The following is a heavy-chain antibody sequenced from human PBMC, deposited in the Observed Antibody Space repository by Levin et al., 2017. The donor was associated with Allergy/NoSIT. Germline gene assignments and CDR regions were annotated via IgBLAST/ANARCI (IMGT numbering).Heavy chain of an antibody. CDR3: ARGPHCSGGICYSQWFDP. V-gene: IGHV1-18*01. CDR2: ISGYNGNT. J-gene: IGHJ5*02. D-gene: IGHD2-15*01. Sequence: ASVKVSCKASGYTFPSYGISWVRQAPGQGLEWMGWISGYNGNTNYAQKLQGRVTMTTDTSTSTAYMELRSLRSDDTAVYYCARGPHCSGGICYSQWFDPWGQGTLVTVSS. CDR1: GYTFPSYG.